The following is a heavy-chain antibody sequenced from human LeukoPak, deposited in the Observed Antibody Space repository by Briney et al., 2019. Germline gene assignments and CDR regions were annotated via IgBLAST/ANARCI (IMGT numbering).Heavy chain of an antibody. J-gene: IGHJ6*03. V-gene: IGHV4-59*01. D-gene: IGHD2-2*01. CDR1: GDSISSYY. CDR2: VYYSGST. Sequence: SETLSLTCTLSGDSISSYYWSWVRQPPGKGLQWIGYVYYSGSTNYNPSLKSRVIISVDRSKNQFSLRLTSVTAADTAVYYCARVVVGAFYYYYYMDVWGKGTTVIVSS. CDR3: ARVVVGAFYYYYYMDV.